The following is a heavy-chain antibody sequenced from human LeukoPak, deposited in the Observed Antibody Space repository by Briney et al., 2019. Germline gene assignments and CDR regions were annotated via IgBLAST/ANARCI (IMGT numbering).Heavy chain of an antibody. CDR2: IRSKAYGGTT. J-gene: IGHJ5*02. D-gene: IGHD3-22*01. V-gene: IGHV3-49*03. CDR1: GFTFGDYA. CDR3: AKDAMIVVVNNWFDP. Sequence: GGSLRLSCTASGFTFGDYAMSWFRQAPGKGLEWVGFIRSKAYGGTTEYAASVKGRFTISRDDSKSIAYLQMNSLKTEDTAVYYCAKDAMIVVVNNWFDPWGQGTLVTVSS.